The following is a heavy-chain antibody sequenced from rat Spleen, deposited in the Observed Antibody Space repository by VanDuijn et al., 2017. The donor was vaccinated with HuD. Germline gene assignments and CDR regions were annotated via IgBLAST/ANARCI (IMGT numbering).Heavy chain of an antibody. J-gene: IGHJ3*01. Sequence: EVQLVESGGGLVQPGGSLKLSCVASGFTFKNYWMTWIRQAPGKGLEWVASITNAAGKVHYPDSVKGRFTISRDNAKSTLYLQMDSLRSEDTATYYCTTVRSAGYTSHWFAYWGQGTLVTVSS. CDR3: TTVRSAGYTSHWFAY. CDR1: GFTFKNYW. V-gene: IGHV5-31*01. D-gene: IGHD1-4*01. CDR2: ITNAAGKV.